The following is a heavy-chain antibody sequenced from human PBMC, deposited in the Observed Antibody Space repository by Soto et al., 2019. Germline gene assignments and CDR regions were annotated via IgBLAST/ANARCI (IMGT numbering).Heavy chain of an antibody. CDR2: IYYSGST. J-gene: IGHJ4*02. CDR3: ARQRSTGMVRASTRLDY. V-gene: IGHV4-39*01. CDR1: GGSISSSSYY. D-gene: IGHD3-10*01. Sequence: SETLSLTCTVSGGSISSSSYYWGWIRQPPGKGLEWIGSIYYSGSTYYNPSLKSRVTISVDTSKNQFSLKLSSVTAADTAVYYCARQRSTGMVRASTRLDYWGQGTLVTVSS.